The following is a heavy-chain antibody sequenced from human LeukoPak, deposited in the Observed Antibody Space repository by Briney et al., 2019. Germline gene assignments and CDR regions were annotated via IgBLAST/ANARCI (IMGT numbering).Heavy chain of an antibody. V-gene: IGHV4-39*01. J-gene: IGHJ4*02. CDR3: ARQTGSGLFTLP. CDR2: IYYSGST. Sequence: SETLSLTCAVSGGSISSSNYYWGWIRQPPGKGLEWIGTIYYSGSTYYNPSLKSRVTISVDTSKNQFSLKLTSVTAADTAVYYCARQTGSGLFTLPGGQGTLVTVSS. CDR1: GGSISSSNYY. D-gene: IGHD3-10*01.